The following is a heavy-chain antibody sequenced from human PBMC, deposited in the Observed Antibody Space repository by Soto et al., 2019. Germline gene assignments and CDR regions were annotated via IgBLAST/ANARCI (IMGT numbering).Heavy chain of an antibody. D-gene: IGHD6-13*01. CDR2: INHSGST. V-gene: IGHV4-34*01. CDR3: ARGHRDVAAAGTWWFDP. CDR1: GGSFSGYY. Sequence: ETLSLTCAVYGGSFSGYYWSWIRQPPGKGLEWIGEINHSGSTNYNPSLKSRVTISVDTSKNQFSLKLSSVTAADTAVYYCARGHRDVAAAGTWWFDPWGQGTLVTVSS. J-gene: IGHJ5*02.